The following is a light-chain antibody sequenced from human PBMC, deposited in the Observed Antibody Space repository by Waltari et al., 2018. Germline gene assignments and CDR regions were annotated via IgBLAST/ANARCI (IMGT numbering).Light chain of an antibody. CDR1: SSDIGGYDF. J-gene: IGLJ2*01. V-gene: IGLV2-14*03. CDR2: DVS. CDR3: SSYTSGSTHVI. Sequence: QSALIQPASVSGSPGQSITISCTGSSSDIGGYDFVSWYQRRPGKAPQLIISDVSRRPSAVSNRFSGSKSGNRASLTISGLRPEDEADYYCSSYTSGSTHVIFGGGTKLTVL.